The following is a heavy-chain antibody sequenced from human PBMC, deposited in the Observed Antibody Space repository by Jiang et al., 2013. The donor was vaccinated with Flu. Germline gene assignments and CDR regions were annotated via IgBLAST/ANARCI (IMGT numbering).Heavy chain of an antibody. CDR3: ARWGRYYYYYGMDV. J-gene: IGHJ6*02. Sequence: EWIGYIYYTWEAPTTTPTLKSRVTISVDTSKNQFSLKLSSVTAADTAVYYCARWGRYYYYYGMDVWGQGTTVTVSS. CDR2: IYYTWEAP. V-gene: IGHV4-59*01. D-gene: IGHD3-16*01.